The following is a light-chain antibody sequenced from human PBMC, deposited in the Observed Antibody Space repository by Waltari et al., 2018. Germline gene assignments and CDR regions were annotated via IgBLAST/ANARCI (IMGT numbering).Light chain of an antibody. CDR2: EVN. V-gene: IGLV2-23*02. CDR3: CSYIGDSAWV. CDR1: SRAIGYYNL. J-gene: IGLJ3*02. Sequence: QSALTQPASVSGSPGQSITISCTGTSRAIGYYNLFSWYQQDPGKAPKVIIYEVNKRPSGVSNRFSGSKSGNTASLTISGLQAEDEADYYCCSYIGDSAWVFGGGTKVTVL.